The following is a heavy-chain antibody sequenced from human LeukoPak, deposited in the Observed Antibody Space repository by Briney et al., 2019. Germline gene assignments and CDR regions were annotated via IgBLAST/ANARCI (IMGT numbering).Heavy chain of an antibody. CDR3: ARKMDSYFDY. D-gene: IGHD2-2*03. CDR1: GFTFSSYG. Sequence: PGGSLRLSCAASGFTFSSYGMHWVRQAPGKGLEWVAFIRYDGSNKYYADSVKGRFTISRDNSKNTLYLQLNSLRGEDTAVYYCARKMDSYFDYWAWEPWSPSPQ. CDR2: IRYDGSNK. V-gene: IGHV3-30*02. J-gene: IGHJ4*02.